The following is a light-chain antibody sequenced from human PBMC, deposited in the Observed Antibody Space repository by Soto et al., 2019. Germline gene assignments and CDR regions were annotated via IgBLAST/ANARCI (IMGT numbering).Light chain of an antibody. Sequence: DIQMTQSPSSLSASVEDRVIITCRASQSISNHLNWYQQKPGKAPKLLIFAASSLQSGVPSRFSGSRFGPDFTLTISSLQPEDFATYYCQQSYSSPPTFGQGIKVDNK. V-gene: IGKV1-39*01. J-gene: IGKJ1*01. CDR1: QSISNH. CDR3: QQSYSSPPT. CDR2: AAS.